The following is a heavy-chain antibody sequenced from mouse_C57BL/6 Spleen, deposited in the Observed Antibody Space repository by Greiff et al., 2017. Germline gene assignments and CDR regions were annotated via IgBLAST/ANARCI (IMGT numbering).Heavy chain of an antibody. CDR1: GFTFTDYY. Sequence: EVKLVESGGGLVQPGGSLSLSCAASGFTFTDYYMSWVRQPPGKALEWLGFIRHKANGYTTEYSESVKGLFTISRDNSQSILYLQMNALRAEDSATYYCARYNSDAMDYWGQGTSVTVSS. V-gene: IGHV7-3*01. D-gene: IGHD3-1*01. J-gene: IGHJ4*01. CDR3: ARYNSDAMDY. CDR2: IRHKANGYTT.